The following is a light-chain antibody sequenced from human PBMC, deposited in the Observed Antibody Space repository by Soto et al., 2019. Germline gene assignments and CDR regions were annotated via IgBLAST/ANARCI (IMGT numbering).Light chain of an antibody. Sequence: DIQMTQSPCTLSASVGDRVTITCRASQSISSWLAWYQQKPGKAPKLLIYKASSLESGVPSRFSGSGSGTEFTLTISSLQPDDFATYYCQQYKSYSPYTFGQGTKLEIK. CDR1: QSISSW. CDR3: QQYKSYSPYT. CDR2: KAS. J-gene: IGKJ2*01. V-gene: IGKV1-5*03.